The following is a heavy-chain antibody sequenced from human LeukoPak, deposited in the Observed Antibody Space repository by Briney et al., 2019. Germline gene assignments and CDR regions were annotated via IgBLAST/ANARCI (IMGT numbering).Heavy chain of an antibody. J-gene: IGHJ2*01. D-gene: IGHD4-17*01. CDR2: ISYSGEIT. V-gene: IGHV3-23*01. Sequence: GGSLRLSCAASGFTFSNYAMTWVRQAPGKGLDWVAVISYSGEITYYADSVQGRFTISRDNSKNTLHLQMNSPRVDDAAIYYCAKDSPTTGGGPQGYFDLWGRGTLVTVSS. CDR3: AKDSPTTGGGPQGYFDL. CDR1: GFTFSNYA.